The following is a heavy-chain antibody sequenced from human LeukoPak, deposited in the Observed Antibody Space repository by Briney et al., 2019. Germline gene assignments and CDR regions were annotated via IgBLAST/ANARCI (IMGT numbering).Heavy chain of an antibody. CDR1: GDSISYYH. J-gene: IGHJ6*03. D-gene: IGHD2-8*02. CDR2: IYTSGST. CDR3: ARNRDCTGGSCYYVDV. Sequence: PSETLPLTCSVSGDSISYYHWTWIRQPAGKALEGIGRIYTSGSTHYNPSVRSRATISVDTSENQFSLKLTSVTAADTAVYYCARNRDCTGGSCYYVDVWGKGTTVTVSS. V-gene: IGHV4-4*07.